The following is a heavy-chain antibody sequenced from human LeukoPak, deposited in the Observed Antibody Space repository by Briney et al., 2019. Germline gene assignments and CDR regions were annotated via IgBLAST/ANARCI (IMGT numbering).Heavy chain of an antibody. CDR1: GFTFSSYT. CDR2: IGSSSSTI. J-gene: IGHJ6*03. CDR3: ARGYSSSWKFYYYYMDV. D-gene: IGHD6-13*01. V-gene: IGHV3-48*01. Sequence: GGSLRLSCEASGFTFSSYTMNWVRQAPGKGLEWVSYIGSSSSTIYYADSVKGRFTISRDNAKNSLYLQMNSLRAEDTAVYYCARGYSSSWKFYYYYMDVWGKGTTVTISS.